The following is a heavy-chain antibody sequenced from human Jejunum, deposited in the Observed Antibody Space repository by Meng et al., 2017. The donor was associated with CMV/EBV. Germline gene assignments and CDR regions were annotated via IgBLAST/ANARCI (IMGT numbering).Heavy chain of an antibody. J-gene: IGHJ6*02. Sequence: PWVGQAPGHGLEGMGWINPSGGGTTYAQKFQGRVTMTRDTSTSTVYMELSSLRSDDTAVYYCARGGGGLDIVVVPAYYYYAMDVWGQGTTVTVSS. CDR2: INPSGGGT. V-gene: IGHV1-46*01. CDR3: ARGGGGLDIVVVPAYYYYAMDV. D-gene: IGHD2-2*03.